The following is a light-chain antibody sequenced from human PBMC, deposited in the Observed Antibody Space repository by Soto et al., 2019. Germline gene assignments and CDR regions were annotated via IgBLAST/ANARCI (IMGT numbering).Light chain of an antibody. CDR3: CSFAGSYSYV. V-gene: IGLV2-11*01. CDR1: SSDVGRYDY. CDR2: DVT. J-gene: IGLJ1*01. Sequence: QCALTQPRSVSASPGQSVTISCTGTSSDVGRYDYVSWYQQHPGKAPKLIVYDVTERTSGVPDRFSGSKSGNTASLTISGLLAEDEADYSCCSFAGSYSYVFGTGTKVTV.